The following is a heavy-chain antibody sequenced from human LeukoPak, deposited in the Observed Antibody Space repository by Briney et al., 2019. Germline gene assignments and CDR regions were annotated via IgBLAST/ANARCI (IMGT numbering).Heavy chain of an antibody. CDR1: GGSFSGYY. Sequence: SETLSLTCAVCGGSFSGYYWSWIRQPPGKGLAWIGEINHSGSTNYNPSLKSRVTISVDTSKNHFSLKLSSVTAADTAVYYCARGREYYGAGRFYYYGMDVWGQGTTVTVSS. V-gene: IGHV4-34*01. CDR3: ARGREYYGAGRFYYYGMDV. D-gene: IGHD3-10*01. CDR2: INHSGST. J-gene: IGHJ6*02.